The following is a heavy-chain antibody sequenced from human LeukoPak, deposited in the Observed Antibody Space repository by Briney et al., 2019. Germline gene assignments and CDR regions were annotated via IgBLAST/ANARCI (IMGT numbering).Heavy chain of an antibody. J-gene: IGHJ4*02. CDR2: ISAYNGDT. CDR1: GYTFTRYG. CDR3: ARDPSNSSGWYIFFDF. V-gene: IGHV1-18*01. D-gene: IGHD6-19*01. Sequence: GASVTVSCKASGYTFTRYGITWVRQAPGQGLEWMGWISAYNGDTKYAQKLQGRVTMTTDTSTSTAYMEPRSLRSDDTAVYYCARDPSNSSGWYIFFDFWGQGTLVAVSS.